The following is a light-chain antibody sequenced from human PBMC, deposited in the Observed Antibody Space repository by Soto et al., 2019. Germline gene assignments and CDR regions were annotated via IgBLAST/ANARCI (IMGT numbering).Light chain of an antibody. CDR3: SSYAGGNKMV. V-gene: IGLV2-8*01. CDR1: SRDVGGYVY. CDR2: EVN. J-gene: IGLJ2*01. Sequence: QSVLTQPPSASGSPGESVTMSCSGTSRDVGGYVYVSWFQQHPGKAPKLIIFEVNKRPSGVPDRFSGSRSGNTAPLTVSGLQHEEEADYYCSSYAGGNKMVFGGGTKVTVL.